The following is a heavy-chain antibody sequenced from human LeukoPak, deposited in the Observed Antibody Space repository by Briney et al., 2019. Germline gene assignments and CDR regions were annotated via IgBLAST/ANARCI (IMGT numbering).Heavy chain of an antibody. Sequence: PGRSLRLSCAASGFTFSNYAFHWVRQAPGKGLEWAALTSYDGSKKYYADSVKGRFTLSRDNSKNTLSLQMNSLRAEDTAVYYCARVDSSDWNAYFYYLDVWGKGTTVTVSS. CDR3: ARVDSSDWNAYFYYLDV. CDR1: GFTFSNYA. CDR2: TSYDGSKK. D-gene: IGHD6-19*01. V-gene: IGHV3-30*04. J-gene: IGHJ6*03.